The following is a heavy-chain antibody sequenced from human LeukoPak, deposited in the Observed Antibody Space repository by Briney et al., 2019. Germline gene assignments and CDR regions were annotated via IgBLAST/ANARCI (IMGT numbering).Heavy chain of an antibody. J-gene: IGHJ4*02. CDR1: GFTFSNYW. D-gene: IGHD3-22*01. CDR2: LDTDGSDT. V-gene: IGHV3-74*01. CDR3: AKGSRSSGHYSDY. Sequence: GGSLRLSCAASGFTFSNYWMHWVRQAPGKGLVWVSRLDTDGSDTSYADSVKGRFTISRDNSNNTLYLQMNSLRAEDTAVYYCAKGSRSSGHYSDYWGQGTLVTVSS.